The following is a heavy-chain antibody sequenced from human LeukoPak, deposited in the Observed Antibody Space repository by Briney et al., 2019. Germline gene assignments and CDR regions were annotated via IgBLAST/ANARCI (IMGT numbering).Heavy chain of an antibody. J-gene: IGHJ5*02. D-gene: IGHD3-10*01. CDR3: ARGRLLWFGELLFSWFDP. Sequence: SETLSLTCTVSGGSISGYYWSWIRQPAGKGLEWIGRIYTSGSTNYNPSLKSRVTMSVDTSKNQFSLKLSSVTAADTAVYYCARGRLLWFGELLFSWFDPWGQGTLVTVSS. CDR2: IYTSGST. V-gene: IGHV4-4*07. CDR1: GGSISGYY.